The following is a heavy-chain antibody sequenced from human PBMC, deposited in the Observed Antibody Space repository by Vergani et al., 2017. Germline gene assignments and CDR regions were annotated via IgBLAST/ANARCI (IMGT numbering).Heavy chain of an antibody. CDR2: ISGPGLST. V-gene: IGHV3-23*01. CDR1: GFTCSNSA. D-gene: IGHD3-22*01. Sequence: EVHLLESGGGLVQSGGSLRLSCAASGFTCSNSAVSWVRQAPGRGLAWVSSISGPGLSTYYADSVKGRFSISRDNSKNTLSLQMNSLTAEDTAIYYCAGPQGTSAYYYGGFDYWGQGILVTVSS. CDR3: AGPQGTSAYYYGGFDY. J-gene: IGHJ4*02.